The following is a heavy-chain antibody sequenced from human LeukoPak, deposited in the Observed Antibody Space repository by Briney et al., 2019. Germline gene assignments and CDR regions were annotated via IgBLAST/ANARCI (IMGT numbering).Heavy chain of an antibody. J-gene: IGHJ4*02. Sequence: GGSLILSCAASGFSVISNYISWVRQAPGKGLEWVSVIYSDGSTKYADSVKARFTISRDNSKNTVYLQMNSLRVEDTAVYYCARATLDYWGQGTLVTVSS. V-gene: IGHV3-53*01. CDR3: ARATLDY. CDR1: GFSVISNY. CDR2: IYSDGST.